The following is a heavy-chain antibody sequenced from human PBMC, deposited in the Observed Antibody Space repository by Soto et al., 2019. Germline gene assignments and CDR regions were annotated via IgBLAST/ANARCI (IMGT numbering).Heavy chain of an antibody. J-gene: IGHJ4*02. CDR1: GYTFTGYY. CDR2: INPNSGGT. D-gene: IGHD2-2*01. Sequence: GASVKVSCKASGYTFTGYYMHWVRQAPGQGLEWMGWINPNSGGTNYAQKFQGWVTMTRDTSISTAYMELSRLRSDDTAVYYCARQGARYCSSTSCQGFAYWGQGTLVTVSS. V-gene: IGHV1-2*04. CDR3: ARQGARYCSSTSCQGFAY.